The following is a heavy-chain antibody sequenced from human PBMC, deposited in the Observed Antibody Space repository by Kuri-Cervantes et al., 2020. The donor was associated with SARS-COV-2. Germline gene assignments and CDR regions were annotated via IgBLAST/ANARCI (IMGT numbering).Heavy chain of an antibody. Sequence: GGSLRLSCAACGFTFSSYDMHWVRQATGKGLEWVSAIGTAGDTYYPGSVKGQFTISRENAKNSLYLQMNSLRAGDTAVYYCATQGYSDFWSGYYTSRAHVDSWGQGTLVTVSS. V-gene: IGHV3-13*03. D-gene: IGHD3-3*01. CDR2: IGTAGDT. J-gene: IGHJ4*02. CDR3: ATQGYSDFWSGYYTSRAHVDS. CDR1: GFTFSSYD.